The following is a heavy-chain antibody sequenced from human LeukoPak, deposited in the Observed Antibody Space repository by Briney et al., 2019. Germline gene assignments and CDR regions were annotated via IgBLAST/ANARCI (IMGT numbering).Heavy chain of an antibody. V-gene: IGHV1-69*06. D-gene: IGHD3-10*01. Sequence: SVNLSCKASGGTFSSYAISWVRHAPGQGLEWMGGIIPIFGTANYAQKFQGRVTITADKSTSTAYMELSSLRSEDTAVYYCARSTLWFGELLSPYFDYWGQGTLVTVSS. CDR1: GGTFSSYA. CDR2: IIPIFGTA. J-gene: IGHJ4*02. CDR3: ARSTLWFGELLSPYFDY.